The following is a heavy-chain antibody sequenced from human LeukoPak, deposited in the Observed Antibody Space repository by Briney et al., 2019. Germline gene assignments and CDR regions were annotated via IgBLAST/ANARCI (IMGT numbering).Heavy chain of an antibody. D-gene: IGHD3/OR15-3a*01. CDR2: VSYDGTT. CDR1: GDSVTRYY. CDR3: ARLDWFGDGRYNH. Sequence: SETLSLTCSVSGDSVTRYYYSWIRQPPGKGLEWIGHVSYDGTTNYTPSLRSRVIMAVDTAKNNISLRLTSVTAADTGIYCCARLDWFGDGRYNHWGQGTRVTVSS. J-gene: IGHJ4*02. V-gene: IGHV4-59*08.